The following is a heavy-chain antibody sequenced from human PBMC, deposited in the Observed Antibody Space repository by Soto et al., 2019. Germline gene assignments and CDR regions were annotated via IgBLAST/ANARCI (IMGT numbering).Heavy chain of an antibody. Sequence: GGSLRLSCAASGFTFSSYSMNWVRQAPGKGLEWVSSISSSSSYIYYADSVKGRFTISRDNAKNSLYLQMNSLRAEDTAVYYCARGEGPQPGPNPYYYYMDVWGKGTTVTVSS. CDR1: GFTFSSYS. CDR2: ISSSSSYI. V-gene: IGHV3-21*01. CDR3: ARGEGPQPGPNPYYYYMDV. J-gene: IGHJ6*03.